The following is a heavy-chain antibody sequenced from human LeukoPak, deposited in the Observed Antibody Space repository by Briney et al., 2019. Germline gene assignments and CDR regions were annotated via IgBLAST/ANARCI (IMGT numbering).Heavy chain of an antibody. Sequence: PSQTLSLTCTVSGGSISRGDYYWSWIRQPPGKGLEWIGYIYYSGSTYYNPSLKSRVTISVDTSKNQFSLKLSSVTAADTAVYYCARDVVFYGDYVFSRAFDIWGQGTMVTVSS. D-gene: IGHD4-17*01. CDR3: ARDVVFYGDYVFSRAFDI. V-gene: IGHV4-30-4*08. J-gene: IGHJ3*02. CDR2: IYYSGST. CDR1: GGSISRGDYY.